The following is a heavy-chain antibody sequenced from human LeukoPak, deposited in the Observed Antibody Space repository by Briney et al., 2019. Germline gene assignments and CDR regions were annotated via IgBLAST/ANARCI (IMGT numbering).Heavy chain of an antibody. CDR1: GGSFSGYL. CDR3: ARADVESSYYYYYGMDV. V-gene: IGHV4-34*01. Sequence: SETLSLTCVVSGGSFSGYLWSWIRQTPGKGLEWIGEINYLGSGTYNPSLTSRVSISLDTSKNQFSLKLSSVTAADTAVYYCARADVESSYYYYYGMDVWGQGTTVTVSS. D-gene: IGHD3-16*02. CDR2: INYLGSG. J-gene: IGHJ6*02.